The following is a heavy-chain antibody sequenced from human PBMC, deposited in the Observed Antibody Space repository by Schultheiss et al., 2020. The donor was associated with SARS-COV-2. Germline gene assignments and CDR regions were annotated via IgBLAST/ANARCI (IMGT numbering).Heavy chain of an antibody. CDR2: ISSSSSYI. D-gene: IGHD3-9*01. CDR3: ARDTAYYDILNYGMDV. CDR1: GFTFSSYS. J-gene: IGHJ6*02. V-gene: IGHV3-21*01. Sequence: GGSLRLSCAASGFTFSSYSMNWVRQAPGKGLEWVSSISSSSSYIYYADSVKGRFTISRDNAKNSLYLQMNSLRAEDTAVYYCARDTAYYDILNYGMDVWGQGTTVTVSS.